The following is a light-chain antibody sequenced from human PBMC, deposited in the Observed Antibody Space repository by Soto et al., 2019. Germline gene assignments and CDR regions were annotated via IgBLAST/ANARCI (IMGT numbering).Light chain of an antibody. CDR3: QSYDNSLSGMV. CDR2: GNS. J-gene: IGLJ2*01. V-gene: IGLV1-40*01. Sequence: QPVLTQPPSVSGATGQRVTISCTGSSSNIGAGYEVHWYQQLPRTAPKLMIYGNSNRPSGVPDRFSGSKSGTSASLAITGLQAEDEVDYYCQSYDNSLSGMVFGGGTKLTVL. CDR1: SSNIGAGYE.